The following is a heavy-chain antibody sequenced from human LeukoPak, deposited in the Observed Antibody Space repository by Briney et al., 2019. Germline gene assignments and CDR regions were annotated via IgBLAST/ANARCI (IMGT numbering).Heavy chain of an antibody. CDR1: GFSLSTSGVG. V-gene: IGHV2-5*01. Sequence: SGPTLVKPTQILTLTCTFSGFSLSTSGVGVGWIRQPPGKALEWLAIIYWNDDKRYSPSLKSRLTITKDTSKNQVVLTMTNMDPVDTATYYCAHRFGYSGYENWFDPWGQGTLVTVSS. CDR3: AHRFGYSGYENWFDP. CDR2: IYWNDDK. J-gene: IGHJ5*02. D-gene: IGHD5-12*01.